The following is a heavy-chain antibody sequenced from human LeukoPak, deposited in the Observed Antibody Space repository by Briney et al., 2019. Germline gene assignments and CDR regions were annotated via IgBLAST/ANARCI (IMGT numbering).Heavy chain of an antibody. Sequence: GGSLRLSCAASGFTFSSNYMSWVRQAPGKGLEWVSVIYSGGSTLDADAVKGRFTISRDNSKNALYLQMNSLRAEDTAVYYCARRQRGCWSGYPPYYYYYMDVWGKGTTVTVSS. CDR2: IYSGGST. J-gene: IGHJ6*03. V-gene: IGHV3-53*01. CDR3: ARRQRGCWSGYPPYYYYYMDV. D-gene: IGHD3-3*01. CDR1: GFTFSSNY.